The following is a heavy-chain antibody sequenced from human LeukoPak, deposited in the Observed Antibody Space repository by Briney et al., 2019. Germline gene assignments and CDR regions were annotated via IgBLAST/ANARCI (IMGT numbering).Heavy chain of an antibody. D-gene: IGHD1-14*01. Sequence: GGSLRLSCAASGFTVSSNYMSWVRQAPGKGLEWVSVIYSGGSTYYADSVKGRFTISRDNSKNTLYLQMNSLRAEDTAVYYCARDSSDTRDHKYGMDVWGQGTTVTVSS. CDR3: ARDSSDTRDHKYGMDV. CDR1: GFTVSSNY. V-gene: IGHV3-66*02. CDR2: IYSGGST. J-gene: IGHJ6*02.